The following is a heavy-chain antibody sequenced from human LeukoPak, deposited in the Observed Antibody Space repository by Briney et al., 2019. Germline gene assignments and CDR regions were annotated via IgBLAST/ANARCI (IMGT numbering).Heavy chain of an antibody. V-gene: IGHV3-7*01. Sequence: GGSLRLSCAASGFTFSSYAMSWVRQAPGQGLEWVANIKQDGSEKYYVDSVKGRFTISRDNAKNSLYLQMNSLRVEDMAVYYCARVFDYYASRKKFDPWGQGTRVTVSS. CDR3: ARVFDYYASRKKFDP. CDR1: GFTFSSYA. D-gene: IGHD3-10*01. J-gene: IGHJ5*02. CDR2: IKQDGSEK.